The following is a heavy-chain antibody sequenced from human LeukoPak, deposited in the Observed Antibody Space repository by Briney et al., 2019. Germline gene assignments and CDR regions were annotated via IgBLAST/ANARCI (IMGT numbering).Heavy chain of an antibody. Sequence: SETLSLTCSVSGGSISSYSWTWLRQSPAKGLEWIGNISYSESTNYNPSLKSRDTISIDTSKNQSSLKLSSVTAADTAVYYCARVGGCSGGSCSLDYWGQGTLVTVSS. CDR2: ISYSEST. V-gene: IGHV4-59*01. CDR3: ARVGGCSGGSCSLDY. J-gene: IGHJ4*02. CDR1: GGSISSYS. D-gene: IGHD2-15*01.